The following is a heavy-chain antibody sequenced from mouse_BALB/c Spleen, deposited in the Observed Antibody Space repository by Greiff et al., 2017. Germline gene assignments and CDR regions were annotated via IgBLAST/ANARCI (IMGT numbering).Heavy chain of an antibody. CDR3: ASHYGSSFYAMDY. CDR2: IWAGGST. CDR1: GFSLTSYG. Sequence: QVQLKESGPGLVAPSQSLSITCTVSGFSLTSYGVHWVRQPPGKGLEWLGVIWAGGSTNYNSALMSRLSISKDNSKSQVFLKMNSLQTDDTAMYYCASHYGSSFYAMDYWGQGTSVTVSS. D-gene: IGHD1-1*01. V-gene: IGHV2-9*02. J-gene: IGHJ4*01.